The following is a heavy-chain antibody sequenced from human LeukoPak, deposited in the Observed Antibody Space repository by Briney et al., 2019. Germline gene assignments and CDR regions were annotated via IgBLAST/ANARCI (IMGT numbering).Heavy chain of an antibody. CDR2: ISSSSSYI. CDR1: GFIFSRYW. CDR3: ASSTFTIFGVAINPRFRFDP. J-gene: IGHJ5*02. V-gene: IGHV3-21*04. D-gene: IGHD3-3*01. Sequence: GGSLRISCAASGFIFSRYWMSWVRQAPGKGLEWVSSISSSSSYIYYADSVKGRFTISRDNAKNSLYLQMNSLRAEDTAVYYCASSTFTIFGVAINPRFRFDPWGQGTLVTVSS.